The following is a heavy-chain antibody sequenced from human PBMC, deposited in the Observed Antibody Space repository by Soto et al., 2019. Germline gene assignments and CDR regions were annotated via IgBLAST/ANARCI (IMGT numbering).Heavy chain of an antibody. V-gene: IGHV6-1*01. CDR1: GDTVSTNTAA. CDR2: IYYKSRWYN. D-gene: IGHD5-12*01. Sequence: QTLSLTSAISGDTVSTNTAACNLIRQSPSRGLEWLGRIYYKSRWYNGYSESLKSRIAIIPDTSRNQFSLQLNSVIPEDTAVYYCARDWGYDPDPTYYYGMDVWGQGTKVTVSS. J-gene: IGHJ6*02. CDR3: ARDWGYDPDPTYYYGMDV.